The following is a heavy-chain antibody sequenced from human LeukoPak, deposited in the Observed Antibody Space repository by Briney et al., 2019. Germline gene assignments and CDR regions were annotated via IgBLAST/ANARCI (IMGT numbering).Heavy chain of an antibody. V-gene: IGHV3-7*05. CDR1: GGSISSGGYY. Sequence: ETLSLTCTVSGGSISSGGYYWSWVRQAPGKGPEWVANIKQDGGERHYVDSVKGRFTISRDNAESSLYLQMNSLRADDTAIYYCARDNGGTGWVYWGQGTLVTVSS. CDR3: ARDNGGTGWVY. CDR2: IKQDGGER. D-gene: IGHD6-19*01. J-gene: IGHJ4*02.